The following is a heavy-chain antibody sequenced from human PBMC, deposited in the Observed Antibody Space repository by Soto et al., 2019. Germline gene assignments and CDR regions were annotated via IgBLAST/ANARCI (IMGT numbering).Heavy chain of an antibody. D-gene: IGHD2-15*01. V-gene: IGHV5-51*01. CDR1: GYSFTSYW. Sequence: GESLKISCKGSGYSFTSYWIGWVRQMPGKGLEWMGIIYPGDSDTRYSPSFQGQVTISADKSISTAYLQWSSLKASDTAMYYCARHGGDCSGGSCSRPLDYWGQGTLVTVSS. CDR2: IYPGDSDT. J-gene: IGHJ4*02. CDR3: ARHGGDCSGGSCSRPLDY.